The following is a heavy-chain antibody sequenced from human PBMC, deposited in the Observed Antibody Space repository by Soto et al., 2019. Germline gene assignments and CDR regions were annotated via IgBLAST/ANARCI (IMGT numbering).Heavy chain of an antibody. CDR3: ARVRYDILTGYYNWFDP. CDR1: GGSISSYY. V-gene: IGHV4-59*01. Sequence: PSETLSLPCTVSGGSISSYYWSWIRQPPGKGLEWIGYIYYSGSTNYNPSLKNRVTIPVDTSKNQFSLKLSSVTAADTAVYYCARVRYDILTGYYNWFDPWGQGTLVTVSS. D-gene: IGHD3-9*01. CDR2: IYYSGST. J-gene: IGHJ5*02.